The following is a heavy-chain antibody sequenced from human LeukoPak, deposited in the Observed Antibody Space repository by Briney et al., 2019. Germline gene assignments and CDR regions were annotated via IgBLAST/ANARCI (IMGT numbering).Heavy chain of an antibody. CDR1: GYTFTIYD. V-gene: IGHV1-8*01. J-gene: IGHJ6*02. CDR3: ARGHDSSGWYRYYYYYYGMDV. D-gene: IGHD6-19*01. CDR2: MNPNSGKT. Sequence: ASVKVSCKASGYTFTIYDINWVRQAPGQGLEWMGWMNPNSGKTGYAQKFQGRVTMTRNTSISTAYMELSSLRSEDTAVYYCARGHDSSGWYRYYYYYYGMDVWGQGTTVTVSS.